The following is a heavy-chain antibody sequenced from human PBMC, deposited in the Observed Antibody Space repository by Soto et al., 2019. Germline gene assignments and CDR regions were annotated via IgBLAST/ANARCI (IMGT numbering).Heavy chain of an antibody. D-gene: IGHD6-13*01. Sequence: GGPLRLSCAASGFTCSSYSMHWVRRAPGKGLEWVAVRWYDGSTKYYAASVKGRITISRDNSKNSLYRHLNSLLPHDTPVYSCAREEGIEACHLDYWGQGTLVSVSS. CDR2: RWYDGSTK. CDR3: AREEGIEACHLDY. CDR1: GFTCSSYS. V-gene: IGHV3-33*08. J-gene: IGHJ4*02.